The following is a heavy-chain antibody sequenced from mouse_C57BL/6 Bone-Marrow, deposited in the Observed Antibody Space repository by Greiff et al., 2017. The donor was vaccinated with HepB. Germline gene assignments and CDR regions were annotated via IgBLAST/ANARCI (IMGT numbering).Heavy chain of an antibody. V-gene: IGHV1-82*01. J-gene: IGHJ1*03. CDR3: ARSPPYYYGSSYWYFDV. CDR2: IYPGDGDT. Sequence: VQLQQSGPELVKPGASVKISCKASGYAFSSSWMNWVKQRPGKGLEWIGRIYPGDGDTNYNGKFKGKATLTADKSSSTAYMQLSSLTSEDSAVYFCARSPPYYYGSSYWYFDVGGTGTTVTVSS. D-gene: IGHD1-1*01. CDR1: GYAFSSSW.